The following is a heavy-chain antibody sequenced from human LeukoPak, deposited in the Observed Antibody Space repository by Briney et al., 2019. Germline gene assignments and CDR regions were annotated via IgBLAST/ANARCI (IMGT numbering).Heavy chain of an antibody. J-gene: IGHJ4*02. CDR1: GESFSYNY. CDR2: INHRGRV. D-gene: IGHD3-22*01. Sequence: SETLSLTCAVAGESFSYNYWTWVRQPPGKGLEWIGDINHRGRVNYRPSLKSRVTISADTSKSQFSLKLNAVTAADTAVYYCARGLGPMSPSLDYWGQGSLVTVSS. CDR3: ARGLGPMSPSLDY. V-gene: IGHV4-34*01.